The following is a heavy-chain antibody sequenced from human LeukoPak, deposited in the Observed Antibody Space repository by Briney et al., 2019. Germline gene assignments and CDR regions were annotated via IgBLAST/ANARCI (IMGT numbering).Heavy chain of an antibody. J-gene: IGHJ4*02. D-gene: IGHD3-10*01. CDR2: IRYDGSNK. Sequence: GGSLRLSCAASGFTFSSYGMHWVRQAPGKGLEWVAFIRYDGSNKYYADSVKGRFTISRDNSKSTLYLQMNSLRAEDTAVYYCAKQMKYYYDSGSPTTIDYWGQGTLVTVSS. CDR1: GFTFSSYG. CDR3: AKQMKYYYDSGSPTTIDY. V-gene: IGHV3-30*02.